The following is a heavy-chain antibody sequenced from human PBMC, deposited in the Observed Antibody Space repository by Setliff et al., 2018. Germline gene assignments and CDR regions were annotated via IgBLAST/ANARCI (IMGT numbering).Heavy chain of an antibody. V-gene: IGHV1-46*03. J-gene: IGHJ5*02. CDR1: GYTFTSYY. D-gene: IGHD6-13*01. Sequence: ASVKVSCKASGYTFTSYYMNWVRQAPGQGLEWMGIINPRGSSTSHAQKFQGRVTMTRDTSTSTVYMEMSSLRSEDTAVYYCVRSQQLSGWWFDPWGQGTLVTVSS. CDR3: VRSQQLSGWWFDP. CDR2: INPRGSST.